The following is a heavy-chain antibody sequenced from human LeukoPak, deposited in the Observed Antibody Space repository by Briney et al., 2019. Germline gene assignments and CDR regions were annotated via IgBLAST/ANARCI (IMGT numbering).Heavy chain of an antibody. CDR1: GYSFTSYW. Sequence: THGESLKISCKGSGYSFTSYWIGWVRQMPGKGLEWMGIIYPGDSDTRYSPSFQGQVTISADKSISTAYLQWSSLKASDTAMYYCGRLPDSSVFFGVFDIGAKGTRFTVSS. V-gene: IGHV5-51*01. D-gene: IGHD3-22*01. J-gene: IGHJ3*02. CDR2: IYPGDSDT. CDR3: GRLPDSSVFFGVFDI.